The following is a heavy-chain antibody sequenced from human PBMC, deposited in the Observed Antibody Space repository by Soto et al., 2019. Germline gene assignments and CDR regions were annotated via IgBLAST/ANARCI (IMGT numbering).Heavy chain of an antibody. D-gene: IGHD4-4*01. CDR3: ARSRNSDYVPQY. CDR1: GGSISSGDYY. V-gene: IGHV4-30-4*01. CDR2: IYYSGTT. J-gene: IGHJ4*02. Sequence: QVQLQESGPGLVKPSQTLSLTGTVSGGSISSGDYYWSWIRQPPGKGLEWIGYIYYSGTTSYNPSPKNRVTIAVDTSKNQFALKLSSVTAAYTAVYYCARSRNSDYVPQYWGQGTLVTVSS.